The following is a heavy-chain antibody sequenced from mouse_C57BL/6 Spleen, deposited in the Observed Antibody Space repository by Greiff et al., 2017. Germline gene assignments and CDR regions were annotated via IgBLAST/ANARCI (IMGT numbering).Heavy chain of an antibody. J-gene: IGHJ2*01. CDR2: FYPGSGSI. V-gene: IGHV1-62-2*01. CDR3: ARHEDPNNGSKAFIDY. CDR1: GYTFTEYT. Sequence: VQLQQSGAELVKPGASVKLSCKASGYTFTEYTIHWVKQRSGQGLEWIGWFYPGSGSIKYNEKFKDKATLTADKSSSTVYMALSRLTSEDSAVYFCARHEDPNNGSKAFIDYWGQGTTLTVSS. D-gene: IGHD1-1*01.